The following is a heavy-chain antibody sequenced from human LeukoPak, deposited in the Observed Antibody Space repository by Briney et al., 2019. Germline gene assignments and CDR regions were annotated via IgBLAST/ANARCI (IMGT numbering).Heavy chain of an antibody. J-gene: IGHJ4*02. CDR2: IYYSGST. CDR1: GGSISSYY. Sequence: PSETLSLTCTVSGGSISSYYWSWIRQPPGKGLEWIGYIYYSGSTNYNPSLKSRVTISVDTSKNQFSLKLSSVTAADTAVYYCARVRLLWFGEYFDYWGQGTLVTVSS. D-gene: IGHD3-10*01. V-gene: IGHV4-59*01. CDR3: ARVRLLWFGEYFDY.